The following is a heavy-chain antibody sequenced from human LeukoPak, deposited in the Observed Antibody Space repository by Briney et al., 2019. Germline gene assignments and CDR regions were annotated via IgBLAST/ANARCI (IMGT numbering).Heavy chain of an antibody. CDR2: ISSSSYI. D-gene: IGHD6-19*01. J-gene: IGHJ4*02. CDR3: ARDKEWLVRFDY. CDR1: GFTFSSYS. Sequence: GGSLRLSCAASGFTFSSYSMNWVRQAPGKGLEWVSSISSSSYIYYADSVKGRFTISRDNAKNSLYLQMNSLRAEDTAVYYCARDKEWLVRFDYWGQGTLVTVSP. V-gene: IGHV3-21*01.